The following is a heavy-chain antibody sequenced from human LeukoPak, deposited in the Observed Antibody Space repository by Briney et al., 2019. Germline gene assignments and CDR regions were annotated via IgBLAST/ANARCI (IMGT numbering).Heavy chain of an antibody. Sequence: GGSLRLSCAASGFTFSDYAMTWVRQAPGKGLEWVSTLSGNGGTIFYADSVKGRFTVSRDNFKNTLYLQLNSLGAEDTAIYFCAKVRAPSGWFNSDYWGQGTLVTVSS. CDR1: GFTFSDYA. J-gene: IGHJ4*02. V-gene: IGHV3-23*01. CDR3: AKVRAPSGWFNSDY. D-gene: IGHD6-19*01. CDR2: LSGNGGTI.